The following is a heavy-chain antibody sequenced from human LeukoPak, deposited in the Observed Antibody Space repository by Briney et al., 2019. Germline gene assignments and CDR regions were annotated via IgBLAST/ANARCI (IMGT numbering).Heavy chain of an antibody. D-gene: IGHD3-22*01. J-gene: IGHJ4*02. CDR1: GITLSSYD. CDR2: ISYDGSNK. CDR3: ARDAENYYDSSGYFDY. V-gene: IGHV3-30-3*01. Sequence: GGSLRLSCAASGITLSSYDMHWVRQAPGKALEWVAVISYDGSNKDYADSVKGRFTISRDNSKNTLDLQMNSLRAEDTAVYYCARDAENYYDSSGYFDYWGQGTLVTVSS.